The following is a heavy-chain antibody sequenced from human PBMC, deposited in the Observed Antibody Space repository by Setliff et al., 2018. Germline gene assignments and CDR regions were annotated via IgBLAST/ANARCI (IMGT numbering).Heavy chain of an antibody. J-gene: IGHJ6*03. CDR1: GYTFTGYY. V-gene: IGHV1-2*02. D-gene: IGHD3-22*01. CDR3: ARTYYYARSGYRGYYYYLDV. Sequence: AASVKVSCKASGYTFTGYYMHWVRQAPGQGLEWMGWINPNSGGTNYAQKFQGRVTMTRDTSISTAYMELSRLRSDDTAVYYCARTYYYARSGYRGYYYYLDVWGKGTTVTVSS. CDR2: INPNSGGT.